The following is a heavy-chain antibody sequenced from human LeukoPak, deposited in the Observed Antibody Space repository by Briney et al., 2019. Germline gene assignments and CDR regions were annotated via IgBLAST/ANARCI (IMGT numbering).Heavy chain of an antibody. Sequence: GGSLRLSCAASGFTFSSYWMSWVRQAPGKGLEWVANIKQDGSEKYYVDSVKGRFTISRDNAKNSLYLQMNSLRAEDTAVYYCAAVLSDYYYYGMDVWGQGTTVTVSS. J-gene: IGHJ6*02. D-gene: IGHD2/OR15-2a*01. V-gene: IGHV3-7*01. CDR2: IKQDGSEK. CDR1: GFTFSSYW. CDR3: AAVLSDYYYYGMDV.